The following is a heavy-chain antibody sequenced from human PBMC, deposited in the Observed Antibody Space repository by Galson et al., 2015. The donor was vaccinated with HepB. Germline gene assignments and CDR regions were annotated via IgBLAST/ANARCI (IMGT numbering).Heavy chain of an antibody. CDR3: AKVPPGAFWSRYGDY. V-gene: IGHV3-23*01. Sequence: SLRLSCAASGFTFSTYAMTWVRQPPGKGLEWVSTISGSGATTYYADSVKGRFTISRDNSKNTLYLQMTSLRAEDTAIYYCAKVPPGAFWSRYGDYWGQGTLVTVSS. CDR2: ISGSGATT. CDR1: GFTFSTYA. D-gene: IGHD3-3*01. J-gene: IGHJ4*02.